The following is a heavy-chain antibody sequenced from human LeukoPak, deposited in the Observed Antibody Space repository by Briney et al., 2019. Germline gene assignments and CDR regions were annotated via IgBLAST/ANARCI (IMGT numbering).Heavy chain of an antibody. CDR3: ARDLRGYYGSGSYLLFDP. CDR2: VSAYNGNT. J-gene: IGHJ5*02. CDR1: GYTFTSYG. D-gene: IGHD3-10*01. Sequence: ASVKVSCKASGYTFTSYGISWVRQAPGQGLEWMGWVSAYNGNTNYAQKLQGRVTMTTDTSTSTAYMELRSLRSDDTAVYYCARDLRGYYGSGSYLLFDPWGQGTLVTVSS. V-gene: IGHV1-18*01.